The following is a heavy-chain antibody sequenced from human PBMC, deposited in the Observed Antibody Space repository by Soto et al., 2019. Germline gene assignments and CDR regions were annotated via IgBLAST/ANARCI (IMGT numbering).Heavy chain of an antibody. Sequence: EVQLVESGGGLVQPGRSLRLSCAASGFTFADYAMHWVRQAPGKGLEWVSGISWNSGSIGYADSVKGRFTISRDNAKNSMYMQRNSLRAEDTALYYCAKDQWWGQGTLVTVSS. V-gene: IGHV3-9*01. CDR3: AKDQW. CDR2: ISWNSGSI. J-gene: IGHJ4*02. CDR1: GFTFADYA. D-gene: IGHD2-8*01.